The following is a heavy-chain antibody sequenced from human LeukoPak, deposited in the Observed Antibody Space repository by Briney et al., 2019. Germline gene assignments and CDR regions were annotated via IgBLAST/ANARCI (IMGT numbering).Heavy chain of an antibody. D-gene: IGHD5-18*01. CDR2: INPNSGGT. CDR1: GYTFTGYY. CDR3: ARDLMVNRIQLWLRY. J-gene: IGHJ4*02. V-gene: IGHV1-2*02. Sequence: GASVKVSCKASGYTFTGYYMHWVRHAPAQGLEWMGWINPNSGGTNYAQKFQGRVTMTRDTSISTAYMELSRLRSDDTAVYYCARDLMVNRIQLWLRYWGQGTLVTVSS.